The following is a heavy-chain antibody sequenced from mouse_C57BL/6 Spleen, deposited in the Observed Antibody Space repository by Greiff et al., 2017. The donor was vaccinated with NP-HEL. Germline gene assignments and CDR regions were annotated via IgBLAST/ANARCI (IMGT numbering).Heavy chain of an antibody. CDR1: GYTFTSYW. V-gene: IGHV1-50*01. Sequence: QVQLQQPGAELVKPGASVKLSCKASGYTFTSYWMQWVKQRPGQGLEWIGEIDPSDSYTNYNQKFKGKATLTVDTSSSTAYMQLSSLTSEDSAVYYCARRGLYDGYHWYFDVWGTGTTVTVSS. CDR2: IDPSDSYT. CDR3: ARRGLYDGYHWYFDV. J-gene: IGHJ1*03. D-gene: IGHD2-3*01.